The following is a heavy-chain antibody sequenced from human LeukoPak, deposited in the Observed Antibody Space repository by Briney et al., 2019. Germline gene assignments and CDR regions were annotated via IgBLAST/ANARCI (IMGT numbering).Heavy chain of an antibody. CDR3: ARSYDSSGRPRGLDY. CDR2: INWNGGST. V-gene: IGHV3-20*04. Sequence: PGGSLRLSCAASGFTFDDYGMSWVRQAPGKGLEWVSGINWNGGSTGYADSVKGRFTISRDNAKNSLYLQMNSLRAGDTALYYCARSYDSSGRPRGLDYWGQGTLVTVSS. J-gene: IGHJ4*02. CDR1: GFTFDDYG. D-gene: IGHD3-22*01.